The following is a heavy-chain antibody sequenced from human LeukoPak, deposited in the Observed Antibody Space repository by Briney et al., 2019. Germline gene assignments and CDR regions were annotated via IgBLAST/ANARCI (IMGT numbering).Heavy chain of an antibody. J-gene: IGHJ4*02. V-gene: IGHV3-33*08. D-gene: IGHD3-22*01. Sequence: PGRSLRLSCAASGFTFRSYPMHWVRQAPGKGLEWVAVIWYDGSNKYYADSVKGRFTISRDNSKNTLYLQMNSLRAEDTAVYYCARKKGTYYDSSGYYLYWGQGTLVTVSS. CDR2: IWYDGSNK. CDR1: GFTFRSYP. CDR3: ARKKGTYYDSSGYYLY.